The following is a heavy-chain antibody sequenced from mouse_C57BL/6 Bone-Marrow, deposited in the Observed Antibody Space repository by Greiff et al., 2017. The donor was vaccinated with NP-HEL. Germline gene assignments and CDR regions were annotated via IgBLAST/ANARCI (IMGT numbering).Heavy chain of an antibody. V-gene: IGHV1-81*01. CDR2: IYPRSGNT. J-gene: IGHJ2*01. CDR1: GYTFTSYG. Sequence: QVQLKESGAELARPGASVKLSCKASGYTFTSYGISWVKQRTGQGLEWIGEIYPRSGNTYYNEKFKGKATLTADKSSSTAYMELRSLTSEDSAVYFCAPGDYAFDYWGQGTTLTVSS. CDR3: APGDYAFDY. D-gene: IGHD2-4*01.